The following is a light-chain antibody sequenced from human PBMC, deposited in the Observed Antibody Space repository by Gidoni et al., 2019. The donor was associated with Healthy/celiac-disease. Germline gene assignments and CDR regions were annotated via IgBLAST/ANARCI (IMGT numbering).Light chain of an antibody. V-gene: IGLV2-11*01. CDR1: SSDVGGYNY. CDR2: DVS. J-gene: IGLJ2*01. CDR3: CSYAGSYTFVV. Sequence: QSALTQTRSVSGSPGQSVTISCTGTSSDVGGYNYVSWYQQHPGKAPKLMIYDVSKRPSGVPDRFSGSKSGNTASLTISGLQAEDEADYYCCSYAGSYTFVVFAGGTKLTVL.